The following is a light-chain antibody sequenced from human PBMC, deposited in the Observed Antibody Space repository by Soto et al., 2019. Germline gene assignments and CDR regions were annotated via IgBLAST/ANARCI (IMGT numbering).Light chain of an antibody. CDR2: GAS. Sequence: EIVLTQSPGTLSLSPGERATLSCRASQSVSSSYLAWYQQKPGQAPGLLIYGASSRATGIPDRFSGSGSGADFTRTISRLELEDFAVDYCQQYGSSPLTFGGGTKVEIK. J-gene: IGKJ4*01. CDR1: QSVSSSY. CDR3: QQYGSSPLT. V-gene: IGKV3-20*01.